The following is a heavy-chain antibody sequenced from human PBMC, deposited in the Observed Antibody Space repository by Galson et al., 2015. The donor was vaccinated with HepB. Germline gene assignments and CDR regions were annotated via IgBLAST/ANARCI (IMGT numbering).Heavy chain of an antibody. Sequence: SLRLSCAASGFTFSSYAMHWVRQAPGKGLEYVSAISSNGGSTYYADSVKGRFTISRDNSKNTLYLQMSSLRAEDTAVYYCVKLTTPFYSGSYTDAFDIWGQGTMVTVSS. CDR1: GFTFSSYA. CDR2: ISSNGGST. D-gene: IGHD1-26*01. V-gene: IGHV3-64D*06. J-gene: IGHJ3*02. CDR3: VKLTTPFYSGSYTDAFDI.